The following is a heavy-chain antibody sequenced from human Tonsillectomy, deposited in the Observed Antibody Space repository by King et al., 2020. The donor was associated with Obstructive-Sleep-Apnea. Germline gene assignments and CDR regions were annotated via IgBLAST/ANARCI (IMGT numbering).Heavy chain of an antibody. D-gene: IGHD6-13*01. CDR2: IWWDGSRQ. J-gene: IGHJ4*02. V-gene: IGHV3-33*01. Sequence: VQLVESGGGVVQAGRSLRLSCTTSGFTFSSHGMHWVRQAPGKGLEWVAAIWWDGSRQCYADSVKGRFTVSRDDSKSTLYLQMNSLRAEDTAVYYCARDSSSTLDYWGQGTRVTVSS. CDR3: ARDSSSTLDY. CDR1: GFTFSSHG.